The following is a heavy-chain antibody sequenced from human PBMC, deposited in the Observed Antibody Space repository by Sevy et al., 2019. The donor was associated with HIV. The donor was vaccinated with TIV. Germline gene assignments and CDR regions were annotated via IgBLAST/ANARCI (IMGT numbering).Heavy chain of an antibody. J-gene: IGHJ4*02. CDR2: IKSKTDGGTT. Sequence: GGSLRLSCAASGFTFSNAWMNWVRQAPGKGLEGVGRIKSKTDGGTTDNAAPVKGRFTISRDDSKNTLYLQMNSLKTEDTAVYYCTTEHIFPYCTNGVCYIYWGQGTLVTVSS. V-gene: IGHV3-15*07. D-gene: IGHD2-8*01. CDR1: GFTFSNAW. CDR3: TTEHIFPYCTNGVCYIY.